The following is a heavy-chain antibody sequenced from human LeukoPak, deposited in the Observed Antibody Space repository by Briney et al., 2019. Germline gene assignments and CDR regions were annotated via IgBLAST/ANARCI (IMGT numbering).Heavy chain of an antibody. V-gene: IGHV5-51*01. D-gene: IGHD3-10*01. Sequence: GESLKISCKGSGYSFTSYWIGWVRQMPGKGLEWMGIIYPGDSDTRYSPSFQGQVTTSADKSISTAYLQWSSLKASDTAMYYCARLWFGELRHHWYFDLWGRGTLVTVSS. CDR1: GYSFTSYW. CDR2: IYPGDSDT. CDR3: ARLWFGELRHHWYFDL. J-gene: IGHJ2*01.